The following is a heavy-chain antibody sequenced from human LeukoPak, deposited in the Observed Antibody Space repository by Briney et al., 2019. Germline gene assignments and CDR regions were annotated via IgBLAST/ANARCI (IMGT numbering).Heavy chain of an antibody. J-gene: IGHJ6*03. D-gene: IGHD5-12*01. CDR2: ISSNGGST. V-gene: IGHV3-64*01. CDR3: ARGRGYSGYDYSFYYYYMDV. CDR1: GFTFSSYA. Sequence: GGSLRLSCAASGFTFSSYAMHWVRPAPGKGLEYVSAISSNGGSTYYANSVKGRFTISRDNSKNTLYLQMGSLRAEDMAVYYCARGRGYSGYDYSFYYYYMDVWGKGTTVTVSS.